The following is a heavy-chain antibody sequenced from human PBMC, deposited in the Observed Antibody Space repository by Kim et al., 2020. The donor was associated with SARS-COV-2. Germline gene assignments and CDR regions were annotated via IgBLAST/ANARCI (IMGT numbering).Heavy chain of an antibody. D-gene: IGHD4-17*01. Sequence: ASVKVSCKASGYTFTSYAMHWVRQAPGQRLEWMGWINAGNGNTKYSQKFQGRVTITRDTSASTAYMELSSLRSEDTAVYYCAREGDRDGDPHLLWSACDYWGQGTLVTVSS. CDR3: AREGDRDGDPHLLWSACDY. V-gene: IGHV1-3*01. J-gene: IGHJ4*02. CDR1: GYTFTSYA. CDR2: INAGNGNT.